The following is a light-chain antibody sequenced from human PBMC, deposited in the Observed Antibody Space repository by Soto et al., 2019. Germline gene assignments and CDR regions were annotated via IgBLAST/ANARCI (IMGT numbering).Light chain of an antibody. CDR3: RQYNSWPPIT. CDR1: QSITNS. V-gene: IGKV3-15*01. J-gene: IGKJ5*01. Sequence: ERVMTRSPSAPSVSPGVRRRPSRRASQSITNSLAWYRHQTGQTPRLLIYDASTRATGSPDRFSGGGSGTEFTLPISSLQSEDFVVYYCRQYNSWPPITFGQGTRLEIK. CDR2: DAS.